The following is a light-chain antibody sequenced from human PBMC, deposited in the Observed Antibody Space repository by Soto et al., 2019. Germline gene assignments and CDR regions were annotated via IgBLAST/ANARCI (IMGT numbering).Light chain of an antibody. CDR2: GAS. CDR1: QSISLY. V-gene: IGKV1-39*01. CDR3: QQRYKTSMSS. Sequence: DIQMTQSPSSLSASVGDRVTITCRASQSISLYLNWYQQKPGKAPKLXXYGASSLQSGVPSRFSGSGSGTDLTLTITSLQPEDSSTYHCQQRYKTSMSSFGQGTQVDIK. J-gene: IGKJ2*01.